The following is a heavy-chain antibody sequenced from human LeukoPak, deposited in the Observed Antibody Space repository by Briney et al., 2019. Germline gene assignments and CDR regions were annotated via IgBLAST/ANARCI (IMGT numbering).Heavy chain of an antibody. J-gene: IGHJ6*03. CDR1: GFTFSTYG. Sequence: PGRSLGLSCVISGFTFSTYGMHWVRQAPGKGLEWVALISPDGSNKYYVDSVKGRFTISRDNSKNTLYVQMNSLRVEDTAVYFCARGYDSNLDYYYYMDVWGKGTTVTISS. CDR3: ARGYDSNLDYYYYMDV. D-gene: IGHD3-16*01. CDR2: ISPDGSNK. V-gene: IGHV3-30*03.